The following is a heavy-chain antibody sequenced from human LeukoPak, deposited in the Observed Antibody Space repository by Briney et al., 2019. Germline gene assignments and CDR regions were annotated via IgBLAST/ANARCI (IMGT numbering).Heavy chain of an antibody. CDR2: ISGSGGST. CDR3: AKGRLRTRRGYRGYDSFDY. Sequence: PGGSLRLSCAASGFTFSSYAMSWVRQAPGKGLEWVSAISGSGGSTYYADSVKGRFTISRDNSKNTLYLQMNSLRAEDTAVYYCAKGRLRTRRGYRGYDSFDYWGQETLVTVSS. J-gene: IGHJ4*02. CDR1: GFTFSSYA. V-gene: IGHV3-23*01. D-gene: IGHD5-12*01.